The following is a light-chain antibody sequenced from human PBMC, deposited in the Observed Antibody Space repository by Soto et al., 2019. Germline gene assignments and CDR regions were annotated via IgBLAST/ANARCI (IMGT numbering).Light chain of an antibody. Sequence: EIVLTQSPATLSLSPGERATLSCRASQSVSSYLAWYQQKPGQAPRLLIYDASNSATGIPARFSGSGSGTDFTLTISSLEPEDFAVYYCQQRSSNWPPVTFGQGTRLEIK. CDR1: QSVSSY. CDR3: QQRSSNWPPVT. CDR2: DAS. J-gene: IGKJ5*01. V-gene: IGKV3-11*01.